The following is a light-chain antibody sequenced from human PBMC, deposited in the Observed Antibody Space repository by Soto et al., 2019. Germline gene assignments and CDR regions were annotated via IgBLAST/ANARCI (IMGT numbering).Light chain of an antibody. J-gene: IGKJ4*01. CDR2: DAS. Sequence: IQMTQSPSSLSASVGDRVSITCQASQDIISFLNWFQQKPGKAPKLLISDASTLETGVPPRFSGSGSGTDFTFTISSLQPEDIATYYCQQYDNLPLTFGGGTKVEMK. V-gene: IGKV1-33*01. CDR1: QDIISF. CDR3: QQYDNLPLT.